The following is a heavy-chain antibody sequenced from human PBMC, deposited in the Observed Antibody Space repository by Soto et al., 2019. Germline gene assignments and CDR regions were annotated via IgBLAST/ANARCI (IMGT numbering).Heavy chain of an antibody. V-gene: IGHV3-48*02. CDR3: ARGRDHAFDI. CDR2: ITSTSSTI. CDR1: GFTFSDSA. J-gene: IGHJ3*02. Sequence: GVLRLSCAASGFTFSDSAMNWVRQAPGKGLDWLSFITSTSSTILYADSVKGRFTISRDNAKNSLYLQMNSLRDEDTAVYYCARGRDHAFDIWGQGTMVTVSS.